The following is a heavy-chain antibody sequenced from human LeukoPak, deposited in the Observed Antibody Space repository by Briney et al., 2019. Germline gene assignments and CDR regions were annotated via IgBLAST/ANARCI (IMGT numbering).Heavy chain of an antibody. CDR1: GRTFSGYG. CDR2: ISSNTNKK. J-gene: IGHJ4*02. Sequence: PGGSLRLSCAASGRTFSGYGLHWVRQAPGKGLEGLSFISSNTNKKNYAESVQGRLTIIRDNSKNTLIMEMNKLRTEDAAVYLCVRAPGDYFPPFYYWGQGTLVTVSS. V-gene: IGHV3-33*05. D-gene: IGHD2/OR15-2a*01. CDR3: VRAPGDYFPPFYY.